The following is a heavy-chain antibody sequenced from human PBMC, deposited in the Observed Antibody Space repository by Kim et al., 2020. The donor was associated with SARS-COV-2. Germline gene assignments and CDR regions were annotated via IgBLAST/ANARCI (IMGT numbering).Heavy chain of an antibody. Sequence: GESLKISCKCSGYSFTSYWIGLVRQMPGKGLEWMGIIYPGDSNTRYSPSFQGQVTISADKSISTAYLQWSSLKVSDTAIYYCASMAKSYYFYGMDVWGQGTTVTVSS. CDR2: IYPGDSNT. CDR3: ASMAKSYYFYGMDV. J-gene: IGHJ6*02. V-gene: IGHV5-51*01. CDR1: GYSFTSYW.